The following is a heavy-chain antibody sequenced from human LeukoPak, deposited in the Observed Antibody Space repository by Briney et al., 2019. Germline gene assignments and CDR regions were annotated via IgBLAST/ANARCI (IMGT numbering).Heavy chain of an antibody. Sequence: GASVKVSCKASGGTFSSYAISWVRQAPGQGLEWMGGIIPIFGTANYAQKSQGRVTITADESTSTAYMELSSLRSEDTAVYYCARDYYDSSGYRGPFDYWGQGTLVTVSS. CDR2: IIPIFGTA. CDR3: ARDYYDSSGYRGPFDY. V-gene: IGHV1-69*13. J-gene: IGHJ4*02. CDR1: GGTFSSYA. D-gene: IGHD3-22*01.